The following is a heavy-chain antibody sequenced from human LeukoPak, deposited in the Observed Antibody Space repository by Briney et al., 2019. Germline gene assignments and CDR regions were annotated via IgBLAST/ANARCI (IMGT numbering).Heavy chain of an antibody. Sequence: SVKVSCTASGGTFSSYAISWVRQAPGQGLEWMGGIIPIFGTANYAQKFQGRVTITADESTSTAYMELSSLRSEDTAVYYCARWPFYGGQFWSGYYTHYYGMDVWGQGTTVTVSS. CDR3: ARWPFYGGQFWSGYYTHYYGMDV. CDR2: IIPIFGTA. D-gene: IGHD3-3*01. V-gene: IGHV1-69*13. CDR1: GGTFSSYA. J-gene: IGHJ6*02.